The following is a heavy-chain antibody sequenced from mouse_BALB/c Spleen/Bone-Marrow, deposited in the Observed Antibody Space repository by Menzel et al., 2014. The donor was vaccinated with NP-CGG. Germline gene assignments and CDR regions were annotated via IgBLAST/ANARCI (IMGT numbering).Heavy chain of an antibody. D-gene: IGHD1-1*01. CDR2: IDPANGNT. J-gene: IGHJ4*01. Sequence: EVKLMESGAELVKPGASVKLSCTASGFNIKDTYIHWVKQRPEQGLEWIGRIDPANGNTKYDSKFQGKATITADTSSNTAYLQLSSLTSEDTAVYYCARRLRSAMDYWGQGTSVTVSS. CDR3: ARRLRSAMDY. V-gene: IGHV14-3*02. CDR1: GFNIKDTY.